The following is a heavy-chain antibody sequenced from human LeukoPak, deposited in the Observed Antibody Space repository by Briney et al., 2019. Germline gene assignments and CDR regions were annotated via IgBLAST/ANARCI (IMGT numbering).Heavy chain of an antibody. J-gene: IGHJ3*02. CDR2: IRYDGSNK. CDR3: AKDTAVVVPYAFDI. V-gene: IGHV3-30*02. Sequence: GGSLRLSCAASGFTFSSYGMHWVRQAPGKGLEWVVFIRYDGSNKYYADSVKGRFTISRDNSKNTLYLQMNSLRAEDTAVYYCAKDTAVVVPYAFDIWGQGTMVTVSS. CDR1: GFTFSSYG. D-gene: IGHD2-2*01.